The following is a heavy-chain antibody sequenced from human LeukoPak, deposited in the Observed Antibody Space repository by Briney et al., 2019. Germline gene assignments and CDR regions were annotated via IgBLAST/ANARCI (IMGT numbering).Heavy chain of an antibody. CDR1: GGSFSGYY. D-gene: IGHD6-13*01. CDR2: INHSGST. V-gene: IGHV4-34*01. J-gene: IGHJ4*02. Sequence: SETLSLTCAVYGGSFSGYYWSWIRQPPGKGLEWIGEINHSGSTNYNPSLKSRVTISVDTSKNQFSLKLSSVTAADTAVYYCAGPARSPSEFEYWGEGTLVTVSS. CDR3: AGPARSPSEFEY.